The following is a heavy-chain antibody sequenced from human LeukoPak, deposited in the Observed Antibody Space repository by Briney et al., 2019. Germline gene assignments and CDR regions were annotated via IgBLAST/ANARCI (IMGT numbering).Heavy chain of an antibody. V-gene: IGHV3-30*03. CDR3: ATATVTAQSTFDY. CDR2: ISYDGSNK. D-gene: IGHD4-17*01. CDR1: GFTFSSYG. J-gene: IGHJ4*02. Sequence: PGGSLRLSCAASGFTFSSYGMHWVRQAPGKGLEWVAVISYDGSNKYYADPVKGRFTISRDNSKNTLYLQMNSLRAEDTAVYYCATATVTAQSTFDYWGQGTLVTVSS.